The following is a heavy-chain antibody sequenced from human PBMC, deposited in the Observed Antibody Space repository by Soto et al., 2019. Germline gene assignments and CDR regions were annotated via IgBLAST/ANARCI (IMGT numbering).Heavy chain of an antibody. CDR2: INAGNGNT. D-gene: IGHD5-12*01. J-gene: IGHJ4*02. Sequence: GASVKVSCKASGYTFTSYAMHWVRQAPGQRLEWMGWINAGNGNTKYSQKFQGRVTITRDTSASTAYMELSSLRSEDTAVYYCARAWKDSGYDLVFDYWGQGTLVTVSS. V-gene: IGHV1-3*01. CDR1: GYTFTSYA. CDR3: ARAWKDSGYDLVFDY.